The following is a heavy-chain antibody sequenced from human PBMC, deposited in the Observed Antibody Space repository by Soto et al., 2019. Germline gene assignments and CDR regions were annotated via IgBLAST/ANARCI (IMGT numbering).Heavy chain of an antibody. CDR1: GYSFTSLD. Sequence: APVKVSCKASGYSFTSLDINWVRQTTGQGLEWMGWMEPSSGKTGYAQRFQDRVTMTRDTSINTAYMELRSLTSDDTAFYYCARGVTAGVHYWGQGTLVTVSS. D-gene: IGHD3-10*01. J-gene: IGHJ4*02. V-gene: IGHV1-8*01. CDR2: MEPSSGKT. CDR3: ARGVTAGVHY.